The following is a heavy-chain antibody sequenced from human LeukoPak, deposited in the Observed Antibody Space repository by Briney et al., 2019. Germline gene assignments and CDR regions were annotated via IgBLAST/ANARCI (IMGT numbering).Heavy chain of an antibody. CDR1: GFTFRDYW. CDR2: IRENGHEK. V-gene: IGHV3-7*01. D-gene: IGHD6-13*01. J-gene: IGHJ3*02. Sequence: GGSLRLSCAASGFTFRDYWMSWVRQAPGKGLEWVANIRENGHEKYYVDSVEGRFTISRDNAQSSLFLQMNSLRAEDTAVYYCARMAGYSSSWPSAFDTWGQGTMVNVSS. CDR3: ARMAGYSSSWPSAFDT.